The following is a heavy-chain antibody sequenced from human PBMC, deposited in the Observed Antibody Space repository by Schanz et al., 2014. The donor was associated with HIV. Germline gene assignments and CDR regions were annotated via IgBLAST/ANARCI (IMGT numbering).Heavy chain of an antibody. CDR1: GFAFNSYA. D-gene: IGHD3-10*01. CDR3: ARDREYYYGSGSRDYYYYGMDV. J-gene: IGHJ6*02. V-gene: IGHV3-21*04. Sequence: EVQLLESGGGLVQPGGSLRLSCAASGFAFNSYAMSWVRQAPGKGLEWVSSISSSGTYIHYADSVKGRFTISRDNAKNSLYLHMSSLRAEDTAVYYCARDREYYYGSGSRDYYYYGMDVWGQGTTVTVSS. CDR2: ISSSGTYI.